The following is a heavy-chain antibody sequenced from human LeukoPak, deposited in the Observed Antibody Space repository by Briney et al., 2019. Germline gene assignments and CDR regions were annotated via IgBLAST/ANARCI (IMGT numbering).Heavy chain of an antibody. CDR2: ISYDGSNK. D-gene: IGHD6-19*01. Sequence: GGSLRLSCAASGFTFSSYAMHWVRQAPGKGLEWVAVISYDGSNKYYADSVKGRFTISRDNSKNTLYLQMNSLRAEDTAVYYCARVWRGSGWYTVDYWGQGTLVTASS. V-gene: IGHV3-30-3*01. CDR1: GFTFSSYA. CDR3: ARVWRGSGWYTVDY. J-gene: IGHJ4*02.